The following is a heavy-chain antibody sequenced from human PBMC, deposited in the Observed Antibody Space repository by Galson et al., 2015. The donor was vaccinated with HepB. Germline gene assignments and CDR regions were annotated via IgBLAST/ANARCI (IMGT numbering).Heavy chain of an antibody. CDR1: GYSFTSYW. D-gene: IGHD1-1*01. J-gene: IGHJ6*02. CDR2: IYPGDSDT. CDR3: ARCERPYYYYYGMDV. V-gene: IGHV5-51*01. Sequence: QSGAEVKKPGESLKISCKGSGYSFTSYWIGWVRQMPGKGLEWMGIIYPGDSDTRYSPSFQGQVTISADKSISTAYLQWSSLKASDTAMYYCARCERPYYYYYGMDVWGQGTTVTVSS.